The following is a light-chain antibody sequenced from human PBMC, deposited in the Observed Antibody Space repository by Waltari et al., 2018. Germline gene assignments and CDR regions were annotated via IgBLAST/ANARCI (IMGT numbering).Light chain of an antibody. CDR1: SSDVGGYNF. CDR3: CSYAGYYTIWV. Sequence: QSALTQPRSVSGSPGQSVTISCTGTSSDVGGYNFVSWYQQHPGQAPKLVIYDVTKRPSGVPDRFSGSRSGNTASLTISGLQAEDEADYYCCSYAGYYTIWVFGGGTKLTVL. CDR2: DVT. V-gene: IGLV2-11*01. J-gene: IGLJ3*02.